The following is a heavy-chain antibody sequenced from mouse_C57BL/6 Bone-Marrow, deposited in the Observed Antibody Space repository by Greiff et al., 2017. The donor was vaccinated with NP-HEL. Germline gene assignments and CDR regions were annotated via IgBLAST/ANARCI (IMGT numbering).Heavy chain of an antibody. CDR1: GYAFSSSW. V-gene: IGHV1-82*01. CDR3: ARVDGYYVPFFDY. J-gene: IGHJ2*01. CDR2: IYPGDGDT. Sequence: VQLQQSGPELVKPGASVKISCKASGYAFSSSWMNWVKQRPGKGLEWIGRIYPGDGDTNYNGKFKGKATLTADKSSSTAYMQLSSLTSEDSAVYFCARVDGYYVPFFDYWGQGTTLTVSS. D-gene: IGHD2-3*01.